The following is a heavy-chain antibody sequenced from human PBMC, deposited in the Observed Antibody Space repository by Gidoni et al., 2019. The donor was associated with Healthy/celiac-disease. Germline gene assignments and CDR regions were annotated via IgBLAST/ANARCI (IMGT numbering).Heavy chain of an antibody. D-gene: IGHD5-18*01. J-gene: IGHJ4*02. V-gene: IGHV1-2*02. CDR2: INPNSGGT. CDR1: GYTFTGYY. Sequence: QVQLVQYGAEGKKPGASVKVSCKASGYTFTGYYMHWVRQAPGQGLEWMGWINPNSGGTNYAQKFQGRVTMTRDTSVSTAYMELSRLRSDDTAVYYCARDGAQEIQLWLVGPPDYWGQGTLVTVSS. CDR3: ARDGAQEIQLWLVGPPDY.